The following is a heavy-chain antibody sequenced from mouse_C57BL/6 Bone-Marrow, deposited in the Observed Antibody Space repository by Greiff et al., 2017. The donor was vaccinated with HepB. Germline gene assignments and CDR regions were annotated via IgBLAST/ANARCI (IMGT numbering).Heavy chain of an antibody. D-gene: IGHD1-1*01. J-gene: IGHJ2*01. V-gene: IGHV1-82*01. CDR3: ARSPVVALDY. CDR2: IYPGDGDT. Sequence: QVQLQQSGPELVKPGASVKISCKASGYAFSSSRMNWVKQRPGKGLEWIGRIYPGDGDTNYNGKFKGKATLTADKSSSTAYMQLSSLTSEDSAVYFCARSPVVALDYWGQGTTLTVSS. CDR1: GYAFSSSR.